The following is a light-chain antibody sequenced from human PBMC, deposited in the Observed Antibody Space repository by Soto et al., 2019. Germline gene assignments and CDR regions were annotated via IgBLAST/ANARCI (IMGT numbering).Light chain of an antibody. CDR2: RGS. Sequence: EVVLTQSPGTLSLSPGERATLSCRASQNIRGNELAWYQQKPSQAPRLLIYRGSSRATGIPDRFSGRGSGTDFTLTISRLEPEDFAVDYCQDYGTSAPWTFGQGTKVEIK. CDR1: QNIRGNE. V-gene: IGKV3-20*01. CDR3: QDYGTSAPWT. J-gene: IGKJ1*01.